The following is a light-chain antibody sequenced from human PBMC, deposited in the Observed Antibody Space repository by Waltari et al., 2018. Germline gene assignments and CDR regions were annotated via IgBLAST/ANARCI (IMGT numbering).Light chain of an antibody. CDR1: QDISNW. V-gene: IGKV1D-12*01. Sequence: DIQMTQSPSSVSASVGDRVTHTCRASQDISNWLAWYQQKPGKAPELLIYSSSTLHFGVPSRFSGSRSGTEFSLTITGLQPDDSATYFCQQANSFPYTYGQGTKLDI. CDR3: QQANSFPYT. CDR2: SSS. J-gene: IGKJ2*01.